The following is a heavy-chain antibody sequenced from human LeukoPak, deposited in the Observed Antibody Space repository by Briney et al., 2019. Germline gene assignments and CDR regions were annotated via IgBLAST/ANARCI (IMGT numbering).Heavy chain of an antibody. V-gene: IGHV4-31*03. CDR3: ARGKSSGSPTLDY. CDR1: GGSISSGGYY. CDR2: IYYSGST. J-gene: IGHJ4*02. D-gene: IGHD3-10*01. Sequence: ASQTLSLTCTVSGGSISSGGYYWSWIRQHPGKGLEWIGYIYYSGSTYYNPSLKSRVTISVDTSKNQFSLKLSSVTAADTAVYYCARGKSSGSPTLDYWGQGTLVTVPS.